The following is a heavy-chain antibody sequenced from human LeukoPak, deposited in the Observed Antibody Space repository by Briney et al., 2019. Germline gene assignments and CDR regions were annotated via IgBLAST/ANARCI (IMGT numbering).Heavy chain of an antibody. CDR1: GFTFSSYW. CDR2: INSDGSST. CDR3: ARVNYYDSSGYSNDY. J-gene: IGHJ4*02. Sequence: GGSLRLSCAASGFTFSSYWMHWVRQAPGKGLVWLSRINSDGSSTSYADSVKGRFTISRDNAKNTLYLQMNSLRAEDTAVYYCARVNYYDSSGYSNDYWGQGTLVTVSS. D-gene: IGHD3-22*01. V-gene: IGHV3-74*01.